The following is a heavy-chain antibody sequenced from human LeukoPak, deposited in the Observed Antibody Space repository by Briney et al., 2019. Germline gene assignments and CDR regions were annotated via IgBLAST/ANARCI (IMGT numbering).Heavy chain of an antibody. CDR1: GFTFSSYG. D-gene: IGHD6-19*01. J-gene: IGHJ4*02. V-gene: IGHV3-30*18. CDR2: ISYDGSNK. Sequence: PGGSLRLSCAASGFTFSSYGMHRVRQAPGKGLEWVAVISYDGSNKYYADSVKGRFTISRDNSKNTLYLQMNSLRAEDTAVYYCAKGQSIAVAGRFDYWGQGTLVTVSS. CDR3: AKGQSIAVAGRFDY.